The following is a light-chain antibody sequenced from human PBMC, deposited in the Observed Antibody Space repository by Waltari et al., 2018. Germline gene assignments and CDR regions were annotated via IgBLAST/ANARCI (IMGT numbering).Light chain of an antibody. V-gene: IGKV2-28*01. CDR3: KQARESTS. J-gene: IGKJ4*02. CDR2: LGS. CDR1: PSLLHSSGYNY. Sequence: EIVITQSSLSLPVTPGEPTSISCRSSPSLLHSSGYNYLTWFLQKPGQSPQLMIYLGSIRASGVPDRFSGSGSGTDFTLKITRVEADDVGFYYCKQARESTSFGGGTKVEIK.